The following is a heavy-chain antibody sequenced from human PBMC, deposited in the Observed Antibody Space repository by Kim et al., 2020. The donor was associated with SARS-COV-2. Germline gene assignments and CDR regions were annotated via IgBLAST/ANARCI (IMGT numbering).Heavy chain of an antibody. CDR1: GGSFSGYY. D-gene: IGHD3-10*01. V-gene: IGHV4-34*01. CDR2: INHSGST. Sequence: SETLSLTCAVYGGSFSGYYWSWIRQPPGKGLEWIGEINHSGSTNYNPSLKSRVTISVDTSKNQFSLKLSSVTAADTAVYYCARGPPPRGSGSYPFDYWGQGTLVTVSS. J-gene: IGHJ4*02. CDR3: ARGPPPRGSGSYPFDY.